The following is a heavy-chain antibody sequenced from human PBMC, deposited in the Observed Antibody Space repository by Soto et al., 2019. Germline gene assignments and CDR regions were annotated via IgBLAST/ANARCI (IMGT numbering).Heavy chain of an antibody. CDR2: MNQGGSDK. V-gene: IGHV3-7*01. CDR1: GFTFSNYY. CDR3: ARVESGSYVY. Sequence: GGSLRLSCAASGFTFSNYYMTWVRQAPGKGLEWVANMNQGGSDKRYVDSVRGRFTISRDNAKNSLYLQMNSLRVEDTAVYYCARVESGSYVYWGQGALVTVSS. J-gene: IGHJ4*02. D-gene: IGHD1-26*01.